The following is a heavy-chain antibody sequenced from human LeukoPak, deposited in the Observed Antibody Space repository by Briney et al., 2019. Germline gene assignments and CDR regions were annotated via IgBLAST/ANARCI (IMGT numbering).Heavy chain of an antibody. CDR2: IYYSGST. D-gene: IGHD4-17*01. Sequence: PSETLSLTCTVSGGSISNGDHYWSWIRQHPGKGLEWIGHIYYSGSTYYNPSLKSRVTISVDRSKNQFSLKLSSVTAADAAVYYCVRTLYGDYDLGVFDYWGQGTLVTVSS. J-gene: IGHJ4*02. CDR3: VRTLYGDYDLGVFDY. V-gene: IGHV4-30-4*08. CDR1: GGSISNGDHY.